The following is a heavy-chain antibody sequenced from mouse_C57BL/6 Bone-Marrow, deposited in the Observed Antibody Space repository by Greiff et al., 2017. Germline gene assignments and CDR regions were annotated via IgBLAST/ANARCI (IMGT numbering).Heavy chain of an antibody. CDR2: ILPGSGST. CDR3: ARENYYYSNFPYYFDY. J-gene: IGHJ2*01. CDR1: GYTFTGYW. Sequence: VQLQQSGAELMKPGASVKLSCKATGYTFTGYWIEWVKQRPGHGLEWIGEILPGSGSTNYNEKFKGKATFTADTSSNTAYMQLSSLTTEDSAIYYCARENYYYSNFPYYFDYWGQGTTLTVSS. V-gene: IGHV1-9*01. D-gene: IGHD2-5*01.